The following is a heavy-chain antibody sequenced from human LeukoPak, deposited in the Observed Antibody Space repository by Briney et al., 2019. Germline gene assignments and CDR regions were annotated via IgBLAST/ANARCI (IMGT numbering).Heavy chain of an antibody. CDR1: GFTFSSYA. Sequence: GGSLRLSCAASGFTFSSYAMHWVRQAPGKGLEWVAVISYDGSNKYYADSVKGRFTISRDNSKNTLYLQMNSLRAEDTAVYYCARGCGGDCYPYYYYGMDVWGQGTTVTVSS. D-gene: IGHD2-21*02. CDR2: ISYDGSNK. CDR3: ARGCGGDCYPYYYYGMDV. V-gene: IGHV3-30-3*01. J-gene: IGHJ6*02.